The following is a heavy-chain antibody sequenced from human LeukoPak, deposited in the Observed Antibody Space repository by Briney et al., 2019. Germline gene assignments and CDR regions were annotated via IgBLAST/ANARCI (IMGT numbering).Heavy chain of an antibody. CDR2: INPNRGGT. V-gene: IGHV1-2*02. CDR1: GYTFTGYY. J-gene: IGHJ3*02. D-gene: IGHD3-16*01. Sequence: ASVKVSCKASGYTFTGYYIHWVRQAPGQGLEWMGWINPNRGGTNYAQKFQGRVTMTRDTSISTAYMELSRLRSEDTAVYYCAGDGPGGAFDIWGQGTMVTVSS. CDR3: AGDGPGGAFDI.